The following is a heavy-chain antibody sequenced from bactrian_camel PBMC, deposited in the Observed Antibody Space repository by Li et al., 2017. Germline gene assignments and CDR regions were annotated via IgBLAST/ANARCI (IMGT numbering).Heavy chain of an antibody. CDR1: GFTFSDYW. Sequence: HVQLVESGGGMVQPGGSMTLSCVVSGFTFSDYWMFWVRQAPGKGLEWISAIDNGGGTTYYADSVKGRFTISRDNAKNTLYLQLYNLKVEDTATYYCSKGWGLGAMVRDPVRGPGTQVTVSS. CDR2: IDNGGGTT. CDR3: SKGWGLGAMVRDPV. J-gene: IGHJ4*01. D-gene: IGHD5*01. V-gene: IGHV3S1*01.